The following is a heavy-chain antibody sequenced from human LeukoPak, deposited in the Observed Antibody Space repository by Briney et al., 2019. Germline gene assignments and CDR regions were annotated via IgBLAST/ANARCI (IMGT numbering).Heavy chain of an antibody. Sequence: SVKVSCKASGGTFSNYALSWVRQAPGQGLEWMGRIIVILGMADYAQKFQGRVTITADKSTTTVYMELSSLRSQDTAVYYCARDGMLRGVIDYSGMDVWGQGTTVTVSS. D-gene: IGHD3-10*01. V-gene: IGHV1-69*04. CDR3: ARDGMLRGVIDYSGMDV. CDR1: GGTFSNYA. CDR2: IIVILGMA. J-gene: IGHJ6*02.